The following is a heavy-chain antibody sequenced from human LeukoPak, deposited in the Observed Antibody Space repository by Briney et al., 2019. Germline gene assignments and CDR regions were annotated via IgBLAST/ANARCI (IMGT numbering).Heavy chain of an antibody. J-gene: IGHJ4*02. D-gene: IGHD5-12*01. Sequence: GGSLRLSCAASGFTFSSYSMNWVRQAPGKGLEWVSSISSSSRYIYYADSVKGRFTISRDDAKNSLYLQMNSLRAEDTVVYYCARDRDNVDIVATILFDYWGQGTLVTVSS. CDR3: ARDRDNVDIVATILFDY. CDR2: ISSSSRYI. V-gene: IGHV3-21*01. CDR1: GFTFSSYS.